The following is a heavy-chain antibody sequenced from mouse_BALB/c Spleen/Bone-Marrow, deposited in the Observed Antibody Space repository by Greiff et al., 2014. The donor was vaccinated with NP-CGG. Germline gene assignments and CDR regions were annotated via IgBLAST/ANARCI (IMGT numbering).Heavy chain of an antibody. CDR3: TRWDGNYGWFAY. CDR1: GYTFTDYE. D-gene: IGHD2-1*01. V-gene: IGHV1-15*01. J-gene: IGHJ3*01. CDR2: IDPETGGT. Sequence: VHLVESGAELVRPGASVTLSCKASGYTFTDYEMHWVKQTPVHGLEWIGAIDPETGGTAYNQKFKGKATLTADKSSSTAYMELRSLTSEDSAVYYCTRWDGNYGWFAYWGQGTLVTVSA.